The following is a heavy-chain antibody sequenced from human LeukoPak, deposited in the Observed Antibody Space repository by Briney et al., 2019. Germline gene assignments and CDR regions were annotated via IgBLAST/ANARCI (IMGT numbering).Heavy chain of an antibody. Sequence: GGSLRLSCAASGFTFSNYGMHWVRQAPGKGLEWVAVVSYDASYKNYADSVKGRFTISRDNSKNTVYLKMNSLRAEDTAVYYCAKDLIVSGTATILDYWGQGTLVTVSS. CDR2: VSYDASYK. CDR3: AKDLIVSGTATILDY. J-gene: IGHJ4*02. CDR1: GFTFSNYG. V-gene: IGHV3-30*18. D-gene: IGHD5-24*01.